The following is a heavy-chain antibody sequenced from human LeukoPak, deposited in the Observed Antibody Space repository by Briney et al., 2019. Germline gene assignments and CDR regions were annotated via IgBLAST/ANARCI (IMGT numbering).Heavy chain of an antibody. CDR1: GFTFSSYG. Sequence: GGSLRLSCAASGFTFSSYGMHWVRQAPGKGLEWVAVISYDGSNKYYADSVKGRFTISRDNSKNTLYLQMNSLRAEDTAVYYCAKVPAILTGYGFGYWGQGTLVTVSS. D-gene: IGHD3-9*01. J-gene: IGHJ4*02. CDR3: AKVPAILTGYGFGY. V-gene: IGHV3-30*18. CDR2: ISYDGSNK.